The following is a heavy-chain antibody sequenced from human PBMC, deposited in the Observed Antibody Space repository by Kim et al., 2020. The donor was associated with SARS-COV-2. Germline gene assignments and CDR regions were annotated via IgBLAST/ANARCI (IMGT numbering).Heavy chain of an antibody. CDR1: GYTFTSYG. Sequence: ASVKVSCKASGYTFTSYGISWVRQAPGQGLEWMGWISAYNGNTNYAQKLQGRVTMTIDTSTSTAYMELRSLRSDDTAVYYCARDRYSSSWYGTGLYYFDYWGQGTLVTVSS. CDR3: ARDRYSSSWYGTGLYYFDY. J-gene: IGHJ4*02. D-gene: IGHD6-13*01. V-gene: IGHV1-18*04. CDR2: ISAYNGNT.